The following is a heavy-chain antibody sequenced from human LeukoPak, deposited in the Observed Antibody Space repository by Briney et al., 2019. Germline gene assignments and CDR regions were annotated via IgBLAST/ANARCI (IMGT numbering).Heavy chain of an antibody. Sequence: PGGSLRLSCAASGFTFDDYGMSWVRQAPGKGLEWVSGINWNSGSIGYADSVKGRFTISRDNAKNSLYLQMNSLRAEDMALYYCAKDKGYYDSSGYLTDWGQGTLVTVSS. CDR1: GFTFDDYG. J-gene: IGHJ4*02. CDR2: INWNSGSI. CDR3: AKDKGYYDSSGYLTD. V-gene: IGHV3-9*03. D-gene: IGHD3-22*01.